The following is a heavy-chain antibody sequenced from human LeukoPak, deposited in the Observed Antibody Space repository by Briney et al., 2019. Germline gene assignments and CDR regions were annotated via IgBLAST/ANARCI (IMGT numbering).Heavy chain of an antibody. CDR1: GGSISSGTYY. CDR2: INHSGST. V-gene: IGHV4-39*07. CDR3: ARARGAAMVLIY. Sequence: KPSETLSLTCIVSGGSISSGTYYWGWIRQPPGKGLEWIGEINHSGSTNYNPSLKSRVTISVDTSKNQFSLKLSSVTAADTAVYYCARARGAAMVLIYWGQGTLVTVSS. D-gene: IGHD5-18*01. J-gene: IGHJ4*02.